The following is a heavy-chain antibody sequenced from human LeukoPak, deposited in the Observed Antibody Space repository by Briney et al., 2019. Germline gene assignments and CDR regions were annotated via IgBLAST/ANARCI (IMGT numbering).Heavy chain of an antibody. CDR2: INWSGGST. V-gene: IGHV3-20*04. CDR1: GFTFDDFG. J-gene: IGHJ6*02. Sequence: GGSLRLSCAASGFTFDDFGMNWVRQVPGKGLEWVSGINWSGGSTGYADSVKGRFTISRDNAKNFLHLQMHSLRAEDTALYYCARGPAPPFQYYGMDVWGQGTTVTVSS. CDR3: ARGPAPPFQYYGMDV.